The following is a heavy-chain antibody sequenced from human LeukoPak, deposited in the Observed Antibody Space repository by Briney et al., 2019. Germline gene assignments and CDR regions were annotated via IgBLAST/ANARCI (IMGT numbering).Heavy chain of an antibody. Sequence: PSETLSLTCTVSGGSMSGHYWSWIRQPPGNRLEWIRYIYYSGSTNYNPSLKSRVTISVDTSKNQLSLKLRSVTAADTAVYYCARGGWSRDIWGQGTMVTVSS. D-gene: IGHD6-19*01. CDR1: GGSMSGHY. CDR3: ARGGWSRDI. CDR2: IYYSGST. J-gene: IGHJ3*02. V-gene: IGHV4-59*11.